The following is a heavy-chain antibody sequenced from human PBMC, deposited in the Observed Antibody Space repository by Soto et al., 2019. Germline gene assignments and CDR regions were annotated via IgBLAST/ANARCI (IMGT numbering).Heavy chain of an antibody. CDR3: ARTAAAGKNYYGIDV. Sequence: GESLKLSCKGSGYSFTSYCIGWVRQMPGKGLEWMGTIYPGDSDTRYSPSFQGQVTISADKSISTAYLQWSSLKASDTAMYYCARTAAAGKNYYGIDVWGQGTTVTVSS. D-gene: IGHD6-13*01. CDR1: GYSFTSYC. CDR2: IYPGDSDT. V-gene: IGHV5-51*01. J-gene: IGHJ6*02.